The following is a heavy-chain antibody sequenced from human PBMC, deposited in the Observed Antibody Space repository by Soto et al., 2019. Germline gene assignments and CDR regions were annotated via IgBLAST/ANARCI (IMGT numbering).Heavy chain of an antibody. Sequence: GSLRLSCAASGFTFSDHYMDWVRQAPGKGLEWIGRIKNKPKSYTTQYAASVKGRFTISRDGFINSLHLQMESLRADDTAVYYCARYIVATKYLDYWGQGTLVTVSS. CDR2: IKNKPKSYTT. CDR1: GFTFSDHY. J-gene: IGHJ4*02. V-gene: IGHV3-72*01. D-gene: IGHD5-12*01. CDR3: ARYIVATKYLDY.